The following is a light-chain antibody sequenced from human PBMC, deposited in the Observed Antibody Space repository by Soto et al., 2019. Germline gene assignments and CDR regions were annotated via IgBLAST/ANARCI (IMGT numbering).Light chain of an antibody. J-gene: IGKJ1*01. CDR3: QQYVTSPRT. Sequence: VLTQSPATLSLSPGESATLSCRASQSLRPTYVAWYQQKPGQAPRLLIYGASFRATDIPDRFSGRGSGTDFTLSISRLEPEDFAVYYCQQYVTSPRTFGQGTKVDIK. V-gene: IGKV3-20*01. CDR1: QSLRPTY. CDR2: GAS.